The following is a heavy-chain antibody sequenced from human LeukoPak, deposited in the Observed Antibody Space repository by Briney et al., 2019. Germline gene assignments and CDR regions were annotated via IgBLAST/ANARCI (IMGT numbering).Heavy chain of an antibody. V-gene: IGHV3-33*06. CDR2: IWYDGSSK. CDR3: AKGHLYSSSGYFDY. D-gene: IGHD6-19*01. CDR1: GFTFSSYG. Sequence: PEGFLRLSCAASGFTFSSYGMHWVRQAPGKGLEWVAVIWYDGSSKYYADSVKGRFTISRDNSKDMVYLQMNDLRPEDTALYFCAKGHLYSSSGYFDYCGQR. J-gene: IGHJ4*02.